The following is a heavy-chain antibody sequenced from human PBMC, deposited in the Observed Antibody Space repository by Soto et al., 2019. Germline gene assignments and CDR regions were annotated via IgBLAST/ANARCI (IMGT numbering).Heavy chain of an antibody. CDR1: GFAVSRNF. D-gene: IGHD5-18*01. J-gene: IGHJ5*01. V-gene: IGHV3-66*04. CDR2: LYVDGST. Sequence: EVQLVESGGDVVQPGGSLRLSCAASGFAVSRNFMTWDRQAPGKGLEWVSILYVDGSTYYADSVRGRFTVSRDNSKNTLYLQMDSLRDEDTAVYYCARHTDAAYDSWGQGTLVTVSS. CDR3: ARHTDAAYDS.